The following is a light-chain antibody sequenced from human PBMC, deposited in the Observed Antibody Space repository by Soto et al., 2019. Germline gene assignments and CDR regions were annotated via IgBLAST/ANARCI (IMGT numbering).Light chain of an antibody. J-gene: IGKJ1*01. CDR3: QQYNSQWK. Sequence: DIQITHSPSTLSASVLDRVNLTFRASQSISSWLAWYQQKPGRAPELLIYKASSLESGVPSRFSGSGSGTEFTLTISSLQPDDFATYYCQQYNSQWKCGQGNTGDIK. CDR1: QSISSW. V-gene: IGKV1-5*03. CDR2: KAS.